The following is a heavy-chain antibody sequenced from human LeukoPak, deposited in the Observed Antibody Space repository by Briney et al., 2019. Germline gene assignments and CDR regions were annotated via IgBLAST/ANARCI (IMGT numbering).Heavy chain of an antibody. CDR3: ARDHGSAYYRAPRH. J-gene: IGHJ4*02. D-gene: IGHD3-10*01. V-gene: IGHV1-46*01. CDR1: GYIFTNYY. Sequence: ASVKVSCKASGYIFTNYYMHWVRQAPGQGLEWMGIINPSGGSTTYAQKFRGRVTMTRDTSASTVYMELSSLRSEDTAVYYCARDHGSAYYRAPRHWGQGTLVTVSS. CDR2: INPSGGST.